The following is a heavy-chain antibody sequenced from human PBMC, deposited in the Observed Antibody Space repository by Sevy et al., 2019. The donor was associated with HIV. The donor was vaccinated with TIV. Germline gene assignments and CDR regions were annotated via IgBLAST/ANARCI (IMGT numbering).Heavy chain of an antibody. Sequence: GGSLRLSCAASGFTFSIYAMSWVRQDPGKGLEWVSSISRSGGSTHYADSVKGRLTISRDNSKSTLFLQMNSLRAEDTAVYYCAKVDVVVPVADYGLDVWGQGTTVTVSS. D-gene: IGHD2-2*01. J-gene: IGHJ6*02. CDR3: AKVDVVVPVADYGLDV. V-gene: IGHV3-23*01. CDR2: ISRSGGST. CDR1: GFTFSIYA.